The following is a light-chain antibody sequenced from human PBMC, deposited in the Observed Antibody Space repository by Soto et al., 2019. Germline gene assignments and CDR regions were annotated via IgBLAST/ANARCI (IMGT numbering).Light chain of an antibody. J-gene: IGKJ5*01. CDR3: QQRHMWPIT. Sequence: IQMTQSPSSLSASVGDRVTITCRASQNIRTWLSWYQQKPGKAPNLLIFDASSLHSGVPSRFSGSGSGTDFTLTISSLEPEDSAVYYCQQRHMWPITFGQGTRLEIK. V-gene: IGKV1-5*01. CDR2: DAS. CDR1: QNIRTW.